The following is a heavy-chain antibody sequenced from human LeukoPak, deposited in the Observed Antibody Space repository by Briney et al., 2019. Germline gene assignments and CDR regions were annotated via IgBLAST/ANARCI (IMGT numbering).Heavy chain of an antibody. CDR3: ARGGGFYGSGTTHFDY. J-gene: IGHJ4*02. V-gene: IGHV4-30-2*01. D-gene: IGHD3-10*01. CDR1: GGSLSRGSCS. Sequence: SETLSLTCAVSGGSLSRGSCSWSWIRQPPGKGLEWIGYIFHNGNTHYNPSLKSRVTLSIDKSKNQFSLKLRSVTAADTALYFCARGGGFYGSGTTHFDYWGQGTQVIVSS. CDR2: IFHNGNT.